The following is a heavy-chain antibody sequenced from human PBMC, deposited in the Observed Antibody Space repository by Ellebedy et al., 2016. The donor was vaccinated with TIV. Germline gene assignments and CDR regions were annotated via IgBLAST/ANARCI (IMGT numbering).Heavy chain of an antibody. CDR3: ARQQFGELLYWFDP. Sequence: GGSLRLXXKGSGYSFTSYWIGWVRQMPGKGLEWMGRIDPSDSYTNYSPSFQGHVTISADKSISTAYLQWSSLKASDTAMYYCARQQFGELLYWFDPWGQGTLVTVSS. D-gene: IGHD3-10*01. V-gene: IGHV5-10-1*01. CDR2: IDPSDSYT. CDR1: GYSFTSYW. J-gene: IGHJ5*02.